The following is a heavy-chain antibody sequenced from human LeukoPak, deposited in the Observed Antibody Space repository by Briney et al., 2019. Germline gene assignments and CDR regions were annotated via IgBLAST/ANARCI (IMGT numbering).Heavy chain of an antibody. J-gene: IGHJ5*02. CDR3: ARVGGHARDYGDYWFDP. Sequence: SETLSLTCAVYGGSFSGYYWSWIRQPPGKGLEWIGEINHSGSTNYNPSLKSRVTISVDTSKNQFSLKLSSVTAADTAVYYCARVGGHARDYGDYWFDPWGQGTLVTVSS. V-gene: IGHV4-34*01. CDR2: INHSGST. CDR1: GGSFSGYY. D-gene: IGHD4-17*01.